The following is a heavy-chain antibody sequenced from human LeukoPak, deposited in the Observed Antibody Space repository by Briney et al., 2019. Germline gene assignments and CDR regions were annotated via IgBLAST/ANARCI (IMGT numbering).Heavy chain of an antibody. D-gene: IGHD2-2*01. V-gene: IGHV3-23*01. J-gene: IGHJ5*02. Sequence: TGGSLRLSCAASGFTFSSYAMSWVRQAPGKGLEWVSAISGSGGSTYYADSVKGRFTISRDNSKNTLYLQMNSLRAEDTAVYYCAKVGCSSTSCYRLLNNWSDPWGQGTLVTVSS. CDR3: AKVGCSSTSCYRLLNNWSDP. CDR1: GFTFSSYA. CDR2: ISGSGGST.